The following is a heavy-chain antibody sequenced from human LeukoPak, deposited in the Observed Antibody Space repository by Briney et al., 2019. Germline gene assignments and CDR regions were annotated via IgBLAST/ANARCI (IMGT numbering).Heavy chain of an antibody. CDR1: GYTFYEYG. CDR3: SRVFTAASPFWFDP. V-gene: IGHV3-20*04. D-gene: IGHD6-6*01. J-gene: IGHJ5*02. CDR2: INWNGGRT. Sequence: GGSLRLSCAASGYTFYEYGMRWVCHAPGKGVEWGSGINWNGGRTDSADSVKSRFTISRDNAKNSLYLQIISLRADDTALYYCSRVFTAASPFWFDPWGQGTLVTVSS.